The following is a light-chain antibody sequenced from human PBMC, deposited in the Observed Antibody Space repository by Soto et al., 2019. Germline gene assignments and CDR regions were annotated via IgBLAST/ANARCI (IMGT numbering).Light chain of an antibody. Sequence: EIVLTQSPGTLSLFPGERATLSCRASQSVNNNYLGWYQQKPGQAPRLLIYSTSRRSRGIPDRFSGSGSGTDFTLTISRLEHEDFAVYYCQQDGGSVTFGGGTKVEIK. CDR3: QQDGGSVT. V-gene: IGKV3-20*01. CDR2: STS. J-gene: IGKJ4*01. CDR1: QSVNNNY.